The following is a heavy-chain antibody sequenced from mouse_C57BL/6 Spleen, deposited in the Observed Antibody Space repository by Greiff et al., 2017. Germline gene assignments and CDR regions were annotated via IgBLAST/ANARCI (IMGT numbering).Heavy chain of an antibody. D-gene: IGHD1-1*01. Sequence: VQLQQSGPELVKPGASVKISCKASGYTFTDYYMNWVKQSHGKSLEWIGDINPNNGGTSYNQKFKGKATVTVDKSSSTAYMELRSLTSEDSAVYYCARSKDYGSFDYWGQGTTLTVSS. CDR2: INPNNGGT. J-gene: IGHJ2*01. V-gene: IGHV1-26*01. CDR3: ARSKDYGSFDY. CDR1: GYTFTDYY.